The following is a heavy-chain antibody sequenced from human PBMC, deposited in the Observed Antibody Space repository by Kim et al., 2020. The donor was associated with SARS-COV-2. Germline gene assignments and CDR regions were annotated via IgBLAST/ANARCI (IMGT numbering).Heavy chain of an antibody. D-gene: IGHD3-10*01. Sequence: GGSLRLSCAASGFTFSSYWMSWVRQAPGKGLEWVANIKQDGSEKYYVDSVKGRFTISRDNAKNSLYLQMNSLRAEDTAVYYCARDDPAGYYGPGMDVWGQGTTVTVSS. CDR3: ARDDPAGYYGPGMDV. CDR2: IKQDGSEK. J-gene: IGHJ6*02. V-gene: IGHV3-7*03. CDR1: GFTFSSYW.